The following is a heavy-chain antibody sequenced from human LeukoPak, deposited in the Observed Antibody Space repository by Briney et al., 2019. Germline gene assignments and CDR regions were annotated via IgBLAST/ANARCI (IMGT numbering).Heavy chain of an antibody. CDR3: ARLSCSSTSRYTGVYYYGMDV. Sequence: GESLKISCKGSGYSFTSYWIGWVRQMPGKGLEWMGIIYPGDSDTRYSPSFQGQVTISADKSISTAYLQWSSLKASDTAMYYCARLSCSSTSRYTGVYYYGMDVWGQGTTVTVSS. D-gene: IGHD2-2*02. V-gene: IGHV5-51*01. CDR1: GYSFTSYW. CDR2: IYPGDSDT. J-gene: IGHJ6*02.